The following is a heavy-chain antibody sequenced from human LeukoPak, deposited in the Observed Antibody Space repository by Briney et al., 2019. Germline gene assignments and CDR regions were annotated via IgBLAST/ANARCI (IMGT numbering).Heavy chain of an antibody. CDR2: ISGGGGTT. CDR3: AGLAVASNRDY. V-gene: IGHV3-23*01. Sequence: GGSLRLSCAASGFTFTTYAMTWVRQAPGKGLEWVSGISGGGGTTFYADSVKGRFTISRDNSKNTLYLEMNSLRAEDTAVYYCAGLAVASNRDYWGQGTLVTVSS. J-gene: IGHJ4*02. D-gene: IGHD6-19*01. CDR1: GFTFTTYA.